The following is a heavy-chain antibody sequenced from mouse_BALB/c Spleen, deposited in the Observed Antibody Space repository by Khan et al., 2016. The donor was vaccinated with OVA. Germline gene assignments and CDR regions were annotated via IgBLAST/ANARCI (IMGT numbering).Heavy chain of an antibody. CDR2: IYPGSNNT. CDR1: GYTFTDYN. J-gene: IGHJ3*01. V-gene: IGHV1-77*01. CDR3: AREWGAWFAY. Sequence: QMQLEESGAELARPGASVKLSCKASGYTFTDYNINWVKQRTGQGLEWIGEIYPGSNNTNYNEKFKGKATLTADKSSSTAYMQLSSLTSEDSAVYFCAREWGAWFAYWGQGTLVTVSA.